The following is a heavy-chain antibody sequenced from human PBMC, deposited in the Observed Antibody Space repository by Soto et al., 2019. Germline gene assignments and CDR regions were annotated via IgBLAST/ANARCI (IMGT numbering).Heavy chain of an antibody. D-gene: IGHD6-19*01. CDR1: GYTFTSYD. CDR2: MNPNSGNT. CDR3: ARGHDGWLVSYYSMGV. J-gene: IGHJ6*03. Sequence: ASVKVSCKASGYTFTSYDINWVRQATGQGLEWMGWMNPNSGNTGYAQKFQGRVTMTRNTSISTAYMELSSLRSEDTAVYYCARGHDGWLVSYYSMGVWGKGTTVTVSS. V-gene: IGHV1-8*01.